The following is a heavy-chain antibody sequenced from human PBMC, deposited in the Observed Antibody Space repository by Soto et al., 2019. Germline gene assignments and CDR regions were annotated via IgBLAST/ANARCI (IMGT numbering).Heavy chain of an antibody. D-gene: IGHD1-1*01. Sequence: EVQLLESGGGLVPPGGSLSLSCAVSGFSFSTYGVTWVRQAPGKGLEWVSGVSGGSGTTHYADSVKGRFTITGDTSKNTVYLQMNSLRVEDTAVYYCAKWNGYGDHWGQGTLVTVSS. V-gene: IGHV3-23*01. CDR3: AKWNGYGDH. J-gene: IGHJ4*02. CDR1: GFSFSTYG. CDR2: VSGGSGTT.